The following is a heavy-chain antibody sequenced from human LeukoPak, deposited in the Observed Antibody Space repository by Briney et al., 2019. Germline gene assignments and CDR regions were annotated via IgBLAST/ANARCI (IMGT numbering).Heavy chain of an antibody. D-gene: IGHD3/OR15-3a*01. V-gene: IGHV3-9*01. Sequence: PGRSLRLSCAASGFTFDDYAMHWVRQAPGKGLEWVSGISWNSGSIGYADSVKGRFTISRDNAKNSLYLQMNSLRAEDTALYYCAKDKQGTVGDAFDIWGQGTMVTVSS. J-gene: IGHJ3*02. CDR3: AKDKQGTVGDAFDI. CDR1: GFTFDDYA. CDR2: ISWNSGSI.